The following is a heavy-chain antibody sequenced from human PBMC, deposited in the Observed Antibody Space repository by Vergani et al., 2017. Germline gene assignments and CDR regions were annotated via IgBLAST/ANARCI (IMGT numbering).Heavy chain of an antibody. CDR1: GFTFSSYG. CDR2: ISYDGSNK. CDR3: AKDGIAADGYNMYYFDY. V-gene: IGHV3-30*18. D-gene: IGHD6-13*01. J-gene: IGHJ4*02. Sequence: QVQLVESGGGVVQPGRSLRLSCAASGFTFSSYGMHWVRQAPGKGLEWVAVISYDGSNKYYADSVKGRFTISRDNSKNTLYLQMNSLRAEDTAVYYCAKDGIAADGYNMYYFDYWGQGTLVTVSS.